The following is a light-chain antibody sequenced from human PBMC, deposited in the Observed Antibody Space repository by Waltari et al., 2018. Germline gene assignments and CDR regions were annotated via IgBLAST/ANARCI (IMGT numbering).Light chain of an antibody. CDR1: NIERKS. CDR3: YSTTDNNLGV. V-gene: IGLV3-27*01. CDR2: QDS. J-gene: IGLJ1*01. Sequence: SYVVTQPPSGSVAPGQTATITCEGDNIERKSVHWFQQKPGQAPVLVLYQDSARPSGIPERFSGSSSGTTVTLTISGAQVEDEADYYCYSTTDNNLGVFGPGTRVTVL.